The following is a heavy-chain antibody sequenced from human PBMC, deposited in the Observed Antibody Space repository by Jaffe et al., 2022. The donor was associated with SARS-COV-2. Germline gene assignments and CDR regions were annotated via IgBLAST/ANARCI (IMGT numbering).Heavy chain of an antibody. CDR1: GFTFSSYA. CDR3: AKDLHYYDSSGYYPPSH. V-gene: IGHV3-23*01. J-gene: IGHJ4*02. D-gene: IGHD3-22*01. Sequence: EVQLLESGGGLVQPGGSLRLSCAASGFTFSSYAMSWVRQAPGKGLEWVSAISGSGGSTYYADSVKGRFTISRDNSKNTLYLQMNSLRAEDTAVYYCAKDLHYYDSSGYYPPSHWGQGTLVTVSS. CDR2: ISGSGGST.